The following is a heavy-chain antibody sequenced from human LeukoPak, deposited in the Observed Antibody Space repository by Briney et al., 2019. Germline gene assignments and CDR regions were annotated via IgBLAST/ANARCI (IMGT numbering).Heavy chain of an antibody. D-gene: IGHD4-17*01. CDR2: IGYDGSNK. CDR3: VRDRDYGDYPSSRRF. CDR1: GFTFSNYG. J-gene: IGHJ4*02. V-gene: IGHV3-33*01. Sequence: GGSLRLSCAASGFTFSNYGMHWVRQAPGKGLEWVAVIGYDGSNKYYADSVKGRFTISRDNSKNTLYLQMNSLRVEDTAVYYCVRDRDYGDYPSSRRFWGQGTLVTVSS.